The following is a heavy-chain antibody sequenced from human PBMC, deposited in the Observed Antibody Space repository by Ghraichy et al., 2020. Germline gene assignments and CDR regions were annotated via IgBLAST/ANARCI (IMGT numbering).Heavy chain of an antibody. J-gene: IGHJ6*02. CDR2: ISGSGDST. CDR1: GFTFSSYA. CDR3: AKDRFSSSWRYGMDV. Sequence: GESLNISCAASGFTFSSYAMSWVRQAPGKGLEWVSAISGSGDSTYYGDSVKGRFTISRDNSKNTLYLQMNSLRAEDTAVYYCAKDRFSSSWRYGMDVWGQGTTVTVSS. V-gene: IGHV3-23*01. D-gene: IGHD6-13*01.